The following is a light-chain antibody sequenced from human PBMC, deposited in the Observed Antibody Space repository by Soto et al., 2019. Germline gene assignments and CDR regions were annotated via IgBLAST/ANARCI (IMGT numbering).Light chain of an antibody. CDR2: EVV. CDR1: SSDVGPYNL. CDR3: CSYAGSSMFV. J-gene: IGLJ2*01. V-gene: IGLV2-23*02. Sequence: QSALTQPASVSGSPGQSNTISYTGSSSDVGPYNLVSWYQHHPGKAPKLMISEVVKRPSGVSNRFSGSKSGNTASLTISGLQAEDEADYYCCSYAGSSMFVFGGGTKVTV.